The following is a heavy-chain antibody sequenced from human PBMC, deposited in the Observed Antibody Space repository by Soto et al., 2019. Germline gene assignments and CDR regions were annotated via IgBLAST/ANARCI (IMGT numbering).Heavy chain of an antibody. CDR3: ARGDWSDS. D-gene: IGHD2-21*01. V-gene: IGHV1-18*04. CDR1: GYTFTSYG. J-gene: IGHJ5*01. CDR2: ISAHNGNT. Sequence: EASVKVSCKASGYTFTSYGISWVRQAPGQGLEWMGWISAHNGNTKYEQRLQGRVTLTTDTSTSTAYLELRSLRSDDTAVYYCARGDWSDSWGQGTLVTVSS.